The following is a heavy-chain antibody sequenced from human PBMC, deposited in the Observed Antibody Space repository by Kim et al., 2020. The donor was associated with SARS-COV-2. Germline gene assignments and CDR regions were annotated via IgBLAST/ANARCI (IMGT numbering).Heavy chain of an antibody. CDR2: ISYDGSNK. CDR3: TKTGATYYYYYGMDV. D-gene: IGHD1-7*01. J-gene: IGHJ6*02. Sequence: GGSRRLSCAASGFTFSSYAMHWVRQAPGKGLEWVAVISYDGSNKYYVDSVKGRFTISRDNSKNTLYLQMNSLRAEDTAVYYCTKTGATYYYYYGMDVWGQGTTVTVSS. V-gene: IGHV3-30*04. CDR1: GFTFSSYA.